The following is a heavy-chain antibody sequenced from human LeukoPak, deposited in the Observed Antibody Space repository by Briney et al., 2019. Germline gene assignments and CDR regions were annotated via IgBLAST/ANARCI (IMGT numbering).Heavy chain of an antibody. CDR3: ARADSSSWEVDY. V-gene: IGHV3-66*02. CDR2: IYSGGST. CDR1: GFTVSSNY. Sequence: PGGSLRLSCAASGFTVSSNYMSWVRQAPGKGLEWVSVIYSGGSTYYADSVKGRFTISRDNSKNTLYLQMNSLRAEDTAVYYCARADSSSWEVDYWGQGTLVTVSS. D-gene: IGHD6-13*01. J-gene: IGHJ4*02.